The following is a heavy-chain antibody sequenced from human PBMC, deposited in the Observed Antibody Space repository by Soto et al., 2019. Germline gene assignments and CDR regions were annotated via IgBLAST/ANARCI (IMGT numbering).Heavy chain of an antibody. CDR1: GVSINSGGYY. D-gene: IGHD1-1*01. CDR3: ARGSQLERDGLDI. J-gene: IGHJ3*02. V-gene: IGHV4-31*03. CDR2: IYYTGHT. Sequence: QVQLQESGPGLVKPSQTLSLTCSVSGVSINSGGYYWSWIRHHPGKGLEWIGYIYYTGHTFYNPSPKSRVAMSLDTSKNQFSLKLSSVPAADTAVYYCARGSQLERDGLDIWGQGTMVTVSS.